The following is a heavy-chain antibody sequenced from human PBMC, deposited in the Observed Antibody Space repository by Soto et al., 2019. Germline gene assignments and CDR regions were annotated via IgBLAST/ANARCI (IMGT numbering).Heavy chain of an antibody. CDR1: GGSISSGGYY. Sequence: PSETLSLTCTVSGGSISSGGYYWSWIRQHPGEGLEWIGYIYYSGSTYYNPSLKSRVTISVDTSKNQFSLKLSSVTAADTAVYYCARGNAGTTPHTWGQGTLVTVSS. V-gene: IGHV4-31*03. CDR3: ARGNAGTTPHT. J-gene: IGHJ5*02. D-gene: IGHD1-7*01. CDR2: IYYSGST.